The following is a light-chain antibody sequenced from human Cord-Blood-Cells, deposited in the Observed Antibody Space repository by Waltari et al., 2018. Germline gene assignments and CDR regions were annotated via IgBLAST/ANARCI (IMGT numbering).Light chain of an antibody. CDR2: AAS. Sequence: DIQMTQSPSSLSASVGDRVTITCRASQSISSYLNWYKQKPGKAPKLLIYAASSLQSGVPSRFSGSGSVTDFTLTISSPQPEDFATYYCQQSYSTPWTFGQETKVEIK. CDR1: QSISSY. CDR3: QQSYSTPWT. J-gene: IGKJ1*01. V-gene: IGKV1-39*01.